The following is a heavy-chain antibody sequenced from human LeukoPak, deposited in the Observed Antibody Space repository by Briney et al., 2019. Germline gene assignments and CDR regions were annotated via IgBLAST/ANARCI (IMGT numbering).Heavy chain of an antibody. V-gene: IGHV3-33*01. J-gene: IGHJ4*02. D-gene: IGHD3-22*01. CDR2: AYDDGNNK. CDR1: GFPFSSYG. CDR3: ATGSGYYYDH. Sequence: PGTSLRLSCTASGFPFSSYGMHWVRRALGKGLEWVAVAYDDGNNKYYADSVKGRFTISRDNSKNTLYVQMNSLTAEDTAVYYCATGSGYYYDHWGQGTLVTVSS.